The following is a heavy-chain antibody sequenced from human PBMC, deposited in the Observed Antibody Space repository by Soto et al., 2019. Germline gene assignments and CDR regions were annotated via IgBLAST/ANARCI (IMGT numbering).Heavy chain of an antibody. CDR3: ATGIEGGTFDY. CDR1: GYTFTSYA. D-gene: IGHD1-1*01. CDR2: INAGNGNT. V-gene: IGHV1-3*01. J-gene: IGHJ4*02. Sequence: ASVKVSCKASGYTFTSYAMHWVLQAPGQRLEWMGWINAGNGNTKYSQKFQGRVTMTEDTSTDTAYMELSSLRSEDTAVYYCATGIEGGTFDYWGQGTLVTVSS.